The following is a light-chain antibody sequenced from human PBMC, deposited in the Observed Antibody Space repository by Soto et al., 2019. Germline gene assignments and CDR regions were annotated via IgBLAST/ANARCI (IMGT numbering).Light chain of an antibody. CDR3: GTWDSSLSAVV. CDR2: DNN. V-gene: IGLV1-51*01. CDR1: SSNIGNNY. J-gene: IGLJ2*01. Sequence: QSVLTQPPSVSAAPGQTVTISCSGSSSNIGNNYVSWYQQLPGTAPKLLIYDNNKRPSGIPNRFSGSKSGKSATLGITGLQAGDEADYYCGTWDSSLSAVVFGGGTKLTVL.